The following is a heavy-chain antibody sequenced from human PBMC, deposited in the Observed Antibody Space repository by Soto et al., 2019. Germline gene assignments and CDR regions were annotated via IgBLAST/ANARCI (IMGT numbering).Heavy chain of an antibody. CDR2: SSWNSVII. Sequence: GGSLRLSCAASGFTFDDYALPWVRQGPWKGLDWFSGSSWNSVIIGYADSVKGRFTISRDKAKNTLHLEMQSLGAEDTAVYYCFNEGHCITTSCYGNWLAPCGQGTLVTVSS. D-gene: IGHD2-2*01. CDR1: GFTFDDYA. J-gene: IGHJ5*02. V-gene: IGHV3-9*01. CDR3: FNEGHCITTSCYGNWLAP.